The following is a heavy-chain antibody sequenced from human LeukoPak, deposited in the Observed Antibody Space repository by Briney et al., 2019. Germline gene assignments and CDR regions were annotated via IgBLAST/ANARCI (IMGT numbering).Heavy chain of an antibody. V-gene: IGHV1-2*02. D-gene: IGHD3-3*01. CDR1: GYTFTVYY. Sequence: ASVKVSCKASGYTFTVYYTHWVRQAPGQGLEGMGWINPNSGGTKYAQKFQGRVTMTRDASISTAYMELSRLRSDDTAIYYCARGGLRFLEWLRDWGQGALVTVSS. CDR3: ARGGLRFLEWLRD. CDR2: INPNSGGT. J-gene: IGHJ4*02.